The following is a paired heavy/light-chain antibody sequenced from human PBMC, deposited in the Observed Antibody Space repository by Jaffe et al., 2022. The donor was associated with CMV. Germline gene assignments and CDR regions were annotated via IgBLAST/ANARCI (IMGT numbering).Heavy chain of an antibody. CDR1: GFAFSNAW. J-gene: IGHJ6*03. CDR2: VKTKTDGEAT. Sequence: EVQLVESGGGLVKPGGSLRLSCAASGFAFSNAWMSWVRQAPGKGLEWVGRVKTKTDGEATDYAAPVKGRFTISRDDSKNTLYLQMNSLKTEDTAVYYCAGPYCISTTCYAFYDYYYMDVWGKGTTVTVSS. CDR3: AGPYCISTTCYAFYDYYYMDV. V-gene: IGHV3-15*01. D-gene: IGHD2-2*01.
Light chain of an antibody. Sequence: EIVLTQSPGTLSLSPGERATLSCRASQSVRSNYLAWYQQKPGQAPRLLIYGASNRAAGIPDRFSGSGSGTDFSLTISRLEPEDFAVYYCQQYDRSPPPMYTFGQGAKLEIK. CDR1: QSVRSNY. CDR3: QQYDRSPPPMYT. J-gene: IGKJ2*01. CDR2: GAS. V-gene: IGKV3-20*01.